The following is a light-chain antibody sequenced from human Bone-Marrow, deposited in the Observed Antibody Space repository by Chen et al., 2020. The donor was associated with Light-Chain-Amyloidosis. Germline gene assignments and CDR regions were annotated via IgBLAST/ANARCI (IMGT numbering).Light chain of an antibody. CDR3: QQYNNWPPWT. Sequence: EIVMTQSPATLSVSPGERATLSCRASQSVNNNLAWYQQKPGQAPRLLIYGASTRATGIPARFSGSGSGTEFTLTISSLQSEDFAVYYCQQYNNWPPWTFGQGIKVEIK. J-gene: IGKJ1*01. V-gene: IGKV3-15*01. CDR2: GAS. CDR1: QSVNNN.